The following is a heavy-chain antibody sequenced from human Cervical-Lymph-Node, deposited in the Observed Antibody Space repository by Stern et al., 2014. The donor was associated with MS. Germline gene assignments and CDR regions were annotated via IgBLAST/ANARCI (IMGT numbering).Heavy chain of an antibody. CDR3: ARDLDSELLGYRLDY. J-gene: IGHJ4*02. V-gene: IGHV3-30*04. CDR2: ISYHGRHK. CDR1: EFAFSSHA. Sequence: VHMVETGGGVVQPGRSLRIFCVASEFAFSSHAMHWVRQAPGKGLEWVAVISYHGRHKYYADSVKGRFTISRDNSENTVFLQMNSLRPEDTAVYYCARDLDSELLGYRLDYWGQGTLVTVSS. D-gene: IGHD3-10*01.